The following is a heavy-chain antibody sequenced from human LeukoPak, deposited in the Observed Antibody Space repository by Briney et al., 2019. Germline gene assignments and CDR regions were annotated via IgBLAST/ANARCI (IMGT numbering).Heavy chain of an antibody. D-gene: IGHD1-26*01. CDR3: ARGGAASYWHFDL. CDR2: IWSDGSNK. CDR1: GFTFSSYD. Sequence: PGGSLRLSCTASGFTFSSYDMHWVRQAPGKGLEWVAVIWSDGSNKYYVDSVKGRFTISRDNSKNTLYLQMNSLRAEDTAVYYCARGGAASYWHFDLWGRGTLVTVSS. V-gene: IGHV3-33*01. J-gene: IGHJ2*01.